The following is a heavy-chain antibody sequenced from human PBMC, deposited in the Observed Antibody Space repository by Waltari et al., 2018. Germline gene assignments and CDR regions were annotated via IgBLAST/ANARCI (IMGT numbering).Heavy chain of an antibody. CDR2: INPDGSQK. CDR1: GFTFNTYW. CDR3: TTLARGESGDY. J-gene: IGHJ4*02. D-gene: IGHD3-10*01. V-gene: IGHV3-7*01. Sequence: EVQLVESGGGLVQPGGSLRLSCAASGFTFNTYWMKWIRQAPGKGREWVANINPDGSQKVYVDSVKGRFTVSRDNAQNSRYLQMNNLRAEDTAVYYCTTLARGESGDYWGQGTLVTVSS.